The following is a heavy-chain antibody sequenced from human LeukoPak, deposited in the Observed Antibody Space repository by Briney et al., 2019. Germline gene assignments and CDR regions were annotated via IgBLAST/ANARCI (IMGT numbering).Heavy chain of an antibody. J-gene: IGHJ4*02. Sequence: PGLSLRLSCAASGFTFSSYAMSWVRQAPGKGLEWVSAISGSGGSTYYADSVKGRFTISRDNSKNTLYLQMNSLRAEDTAVYYCAHIDYVDTAMENYFDYWGQGTLVTVSS. CDR2: ISGSGGST. CDR1: GFTFSSYA. CDR3: AHIDYVDTAMENYFDY. V-gene: IGHV3-23*01. D-gene: IGHD5-18*01.